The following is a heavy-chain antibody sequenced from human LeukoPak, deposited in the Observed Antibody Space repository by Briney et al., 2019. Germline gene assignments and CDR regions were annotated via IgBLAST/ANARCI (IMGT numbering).Heavy chain of an antibody. Sequence: PSETLSLTCPVSGGSISSGGYSWSWIRQHPGKGLEWIGYIYYSGSTYYNPSLKSRVTISVDTSKNQFSLKLSSVTAADTAVYYCARDRGYYDSSGRPDYAFDIWGQGTMVTVSS. D-gene: IGHD3-22*01. V-gene: IGHV4-31*03. J-gene: IGHJ3*02. CDR3: ARDRGYYDSSGRPDYAFDI. CDR1: GGSISSGGYS. CDR2: IYYSGST.